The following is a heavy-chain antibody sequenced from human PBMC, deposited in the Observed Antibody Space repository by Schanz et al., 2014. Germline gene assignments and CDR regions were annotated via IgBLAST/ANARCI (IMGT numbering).Heavy chain of an antibody. CDR2: ISYDGSSK. CDR3: ARVDSGYDSHLYYYYYYMDV. V-gene: IGHV3-33*01. J-gene: IGHJ6*03. D-gene: IGHD5-12*01. CDR1: GFTFRSYG. Sequence: QVQLVESGGGVVQPGRSLRLSCAASGFTFRSYGMHWVRQAPGKGLEWVALISYDGSSKNHADSVQGRFTISRDNAKNSLFLQMNSLSAEDTAVYYCARVDSGYDSHLYYYYYYMDVWGKGTTVTVSS.